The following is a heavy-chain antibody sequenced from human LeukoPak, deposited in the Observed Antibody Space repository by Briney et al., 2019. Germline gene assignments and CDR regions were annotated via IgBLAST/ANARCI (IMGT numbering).Heavy chain of an antibody. V-gene: IGHV4/OR15-8*01. CDR2: VHNNGKT. J-gene: IGHJ4*02. Sequence: SETLSLTCIVSGDSFSGDKWWTWVRQPPGKGLEWVGEVHNNGKTNYNASLKSRVTVSLDKSNNQYSLRLNSVTAADTAVYFCARGVRNWGQGTLVTVSS. CDR1: GDSFSGDKW. CDR3: ARGVRN.